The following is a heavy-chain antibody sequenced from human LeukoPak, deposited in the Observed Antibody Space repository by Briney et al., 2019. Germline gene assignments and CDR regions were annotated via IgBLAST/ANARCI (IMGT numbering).Heavy chain of an antibody. V-gene: IGHV3-74*01. CDR3: ARDLDYCSGGSCHHY. Sequence: GGSLRLSCAASGFTFSSYWMHWVRQAPGKGLVWVSRINSDGSSTSYADSVKGRFTISRDNAKNTLYLQMNSLRAEDTAVYYCARDLDYCSGGSCHHYWGQGTLVTVSS. D-gene: IGHD2-15*01. J-gene: IGHJ4*02. CDR1: GFTFSSYW. CDR2: INSDGSST.